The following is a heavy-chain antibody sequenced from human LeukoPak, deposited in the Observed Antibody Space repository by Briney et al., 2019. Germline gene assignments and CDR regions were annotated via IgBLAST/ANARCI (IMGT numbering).Heavy chain of an antibody. V-gene: IGHV3-9*01. CDR1: GVTFDDYA. CDR2: ISWNSGSI. CDR3: AKDISFVGATPGFDY. J-gene: IGHJ4*02. D-gene: IGHD1-26*01. Sequence: GGSLRLSCAASGVTFDDYAMHWVRQAPGKGLEWVSGISWNSGSIGYADSVKGRFTISRDNAKNSLYLQMDSLRAEDTALYYCAKDISFVGATPGFDYWGQGTLVTVSS.